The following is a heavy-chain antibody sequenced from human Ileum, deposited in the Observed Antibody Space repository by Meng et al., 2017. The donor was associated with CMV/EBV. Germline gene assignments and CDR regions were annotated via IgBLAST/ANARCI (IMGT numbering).Heavy chain of an antibody. CDR3: ARDRVGEPTFDY. J-gene: IGHJ4*01. CDR2: ISTYNGDR. D-gene: IGHD1-26*01. Sequence: ASVKVSCKTSGYTFTGYGISWVRQAPGQGLEWMGWISTYNGDRNYVQKFQGRVSMTTDTSTSTAYMELRSLKSDDTAVYYCARDRVGEPTFDYWGQGTLVT. CDR1: GYTFTGYG. V-gene: IGHV1-18*04.